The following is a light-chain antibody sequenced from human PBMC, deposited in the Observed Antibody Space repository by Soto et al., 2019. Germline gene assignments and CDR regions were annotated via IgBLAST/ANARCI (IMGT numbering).Light chain of an antibody. CDR1: QNITNN. J-gene: IGKJ5*01. CDR3: QQYYGLPPLT. V-gene: IGKV1-33*01. Sequence: DIQITHPPSSLSASIGYIFTITFHSSQNITNNLSWYQQKPGKAPNLLIYHASKLAKGVTSRFSGSGSGTDFSFIITSLQREDLATYYCQQYYGLPPLTFGQGTRLEIK. CDR2: HAS.